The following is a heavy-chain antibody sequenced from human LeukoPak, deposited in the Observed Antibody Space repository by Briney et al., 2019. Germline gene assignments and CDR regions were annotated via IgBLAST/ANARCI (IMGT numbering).Heavy chain of an antibody. Sequence: PGGSLRLSCEASGFSFSSHAMSWVRQAPGKGLEWVSAISGSGSNTYYADSVKGRFTTSRDNSENTLYLQMNGLRVEDSAVYYCAKGPLIEVAGTTWDYWGQGTLVTVSS. J-gene: IGHJ4*02. CDR2: ISGSGSNT. D-gene: IGHD6-19*01. CDR3: AKGPLIEVAGTTWDY. CDR1: GFSFSSHA. V-gene: IGHV3-23*01.